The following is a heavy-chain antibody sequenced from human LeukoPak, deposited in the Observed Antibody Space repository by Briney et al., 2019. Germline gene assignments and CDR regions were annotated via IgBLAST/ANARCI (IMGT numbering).Heavy chain of an antibody. D-gene: IGHD6-13*01. CDR1: GFTFSSYA. V-gene: IGHV3-23*01. CDR2: ISGSGSST. J-gene: IGHJ4*02. CDR3: AKGDVRAAAGTGFDY. Sequence: GGSLTLSCTASGFTFSSYAMSWVRQAPGKGLEWISGISGSGSSTYYAAPVKAPLTISKDNSQNTLSLQISSLSSDDTAVYHCAKGDVRAAAGTGFDYWGQGTLVTVSS.